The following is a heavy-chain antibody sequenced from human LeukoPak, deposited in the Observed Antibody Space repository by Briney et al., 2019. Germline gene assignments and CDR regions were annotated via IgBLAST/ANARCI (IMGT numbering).Heavy chain of an antibody. CDR2: IYTSGST. Sequence: SETLSLTCTVSGGSISSYYWSWIRQPPGKGLEWIGYIYTSGSTNYNPSLKSRVTISVDTSKNQFSLKLSSVTAADTAVYYCARPDRYCSSTSCYTGAFDIWGQGTMVTVSS. J-gene: IGHJ3*02. CDR3: ARPDRYCSSTSCYTGAFDI. D-gene: IGHD2-2*02. V-gene: IGHV4-4*09. CDR1: GGSISSYY.